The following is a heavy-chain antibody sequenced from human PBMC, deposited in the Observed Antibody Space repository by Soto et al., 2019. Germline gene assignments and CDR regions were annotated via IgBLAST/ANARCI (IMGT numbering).Heavy chain of an antibody. V-gene: IGHV3-30*18. D-gene: IGHD6-19*01. CDR1: GFTFSDYA. CDR2: VSHDGRNT. J-gene: IGHJ4*02. Sequence: VQLVESGGGVVQPGRSLRLSCAASGFTFSDYAMHWVRQAPGKGLEWVAVVSHDGRNTHHADSVKGRLTISRESSKTTVSLEMTSLRAAATAVYYCAKGGRKWLVISAFNYWGQGALVTVSS. CDR3: AKGGRKWLVISAFNY.